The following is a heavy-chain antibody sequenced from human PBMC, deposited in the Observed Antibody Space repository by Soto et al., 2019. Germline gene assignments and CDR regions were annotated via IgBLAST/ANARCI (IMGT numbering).Heavy chain of an antibody. Sequence: ASVKVSCKASGYTFTNYGITWVRQAPGQGLGWMGWISAHTGDTEYAQKFQDRVTMTTDTSTSTVYMELRSLSSDDTAVYYCAIRKAELGFCSGASCCPYYYGMDFWGQGTLVTVSS. V-gene: IGHV1-18*01. CDR1: GYTFTNYG. CDR2: ISAHTGDT. J-gene: IGHJ6*02. CDR3: AIRKAELGFCSGASCCPYYYGMDF. D-gene: IGHD2-15*01.